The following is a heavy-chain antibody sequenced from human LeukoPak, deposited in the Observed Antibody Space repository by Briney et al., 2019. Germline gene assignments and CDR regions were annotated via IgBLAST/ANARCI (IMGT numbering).Heavy chain of an antibody. Sequence: GSLRLSCATSGFTFNDYAMNWVRQAPGKGLEWVAGISGSGADTYYADSVKGRFTISRDNSKNILYLQMNSLRADDTAVYYCARDYCSSISCYTRWFDPWGQGTLVTVSS. V-gene: IGHV3-23*01. CDR2: ISGSGADT. CDR3: ARDYCSSISCYTRWFDP. D-gene: IGHD2-2*02. J-gene: IGHJ5*02. CDR1: GFTFNDYA.